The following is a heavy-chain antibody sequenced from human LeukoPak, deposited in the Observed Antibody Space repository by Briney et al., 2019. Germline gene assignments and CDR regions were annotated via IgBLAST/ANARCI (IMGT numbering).Heavy chain of an antibody. CDR3: ARVTSPTRKYCSSTSCYYRDAFDI. CDR2: IIPIFGTA. D-gene: IGHD2-2*01. J-gene: IGHJ3*02. V-gene: IGHV1-69*13. CDR1: GYTFTSYG. Sequence: SVKVSCKASGYTFTSYGISWVRQAPGQGLEWMGGIIPIFGTANYAQKFQGRVTITADESTSTAYMELSSLRSEDTAVYYCARVTSPTRKYCSSTSCYYRDAFDIWGQGTMVTVSS.